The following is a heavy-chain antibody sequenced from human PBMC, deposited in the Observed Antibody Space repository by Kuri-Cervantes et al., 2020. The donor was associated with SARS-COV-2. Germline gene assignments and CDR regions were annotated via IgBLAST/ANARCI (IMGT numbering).Heavy chain of an antibody. V-gene: IGHV4-31*03. CDR3: ARSWEDYYGSGSYPTFDY. Sequence: SETLSLTCTVSGGSISSGGYYWSWIRQHPGKGLEWIGYIYYSGSTYYNPSLKSRVTISVDTSKNQFSLKLSSVTAADTAVYYCARSWEDYYGSGSYPTFDYWGQGTLVTVSS. CDR1: GGSISSGGYY. D-gene: IGHD3-10*01. J-gene: IGHJ4*02. CDR2: IYYSGST.